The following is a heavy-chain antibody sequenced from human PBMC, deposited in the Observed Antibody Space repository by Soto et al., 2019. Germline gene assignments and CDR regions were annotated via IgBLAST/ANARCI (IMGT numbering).Heavy chain of an antibody. V-gene: IGHV3-33*01. J-gene: IGHJ4*02. Sequence: PGGSLRLSCAASGFTFSSYGMHWVRQAPGKGLEWVAVIWYDGNNKYYADSVKGRFTISRDNSKNTLYLQMNSLRAEDTAVYYCARDGDIVVVPAASPFDYWGQGTLVTVSS. CDR2: IWYDGNNK. CDR1: GFTFSSYG. D-gene: IGHD2-2*01. CDR3: ARDGDIVVVPAASPFDY.